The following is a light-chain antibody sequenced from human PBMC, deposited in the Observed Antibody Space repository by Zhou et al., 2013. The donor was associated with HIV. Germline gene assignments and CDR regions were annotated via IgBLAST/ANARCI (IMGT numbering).Light chain of an antibody. CDR3: SSYTSSSTSVV. CDR1: SSDVGGYNY. Sequence: QSALTQPASVSGSPGQSITISCTGTSSDVGGYNYVSWYQQHPGEAPKLMIYDVTERHSGIPDRFFGSKSGNTASLTISGLQAEDEAYYYCSSYTSSSTSVVFGGGTKLTVL. J-gene: IGLJ2*01. CDR2: DVT. V-gene: IGLV2-14*03.